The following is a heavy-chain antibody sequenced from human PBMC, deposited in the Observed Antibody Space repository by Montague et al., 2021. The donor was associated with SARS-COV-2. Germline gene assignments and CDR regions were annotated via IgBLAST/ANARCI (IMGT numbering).Heavy chain of an antibody. J-gene: IGHJ4*02. CDR2: TYYCFKRKN. CDR3: ARIPVGSKYYFDF. V-gene: IGHV6-1*01. D-gene: IGHD2-2*01. CDR1: GDSVAGNNAG. Sequence: CAISGDSVAGNNAGANRMSTCLHSSLERLACTYYCFKRKNDYAESVKSRITIDPDTSKHQFSLHLNSVTPEDTAVYYCARIPVGSKYYFDFWGQGTLVTVSS.